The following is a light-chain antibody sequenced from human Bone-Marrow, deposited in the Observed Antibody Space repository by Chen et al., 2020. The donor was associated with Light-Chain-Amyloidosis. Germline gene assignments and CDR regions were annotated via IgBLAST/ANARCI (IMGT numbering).Light chain of an antibody. CDR2: DDS. Sequence: SYVLTQPSSVSVAPGQTATIACGGNSIGSTSVHWYHQTPGQAPLLVVYDDSDRPSGITERLSGSNAGNTATVTISRVEAGDEADYYWQVWDRGSDRPVFGGGTKLTVL. V-gene: IGLV3-21*02. J-gene: IGLJ3*02. CDR1: SIGSTS. CDR3: QVWDRGSDRPV.